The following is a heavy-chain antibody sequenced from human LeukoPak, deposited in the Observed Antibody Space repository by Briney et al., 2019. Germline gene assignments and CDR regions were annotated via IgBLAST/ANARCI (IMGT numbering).Heavy chain of an antibody. D-gene: IGHD1-1*01. Sequence: KSSETLSLTCAVYGGSFSGYCWSWIRQPPGKGLEWIGEINHSGSTNYNPSLKSRVTISVDTSKNQFSLKLSSVTAADTAVYYCARGGERAFDYWGQGTRVTVSS. CDR2: INHSGST. J-gene: IGHJ4*02. CDR3: ARGGERAFDY. CDR1: GGSFSGYC. V-gene: IGHV4-34*01.